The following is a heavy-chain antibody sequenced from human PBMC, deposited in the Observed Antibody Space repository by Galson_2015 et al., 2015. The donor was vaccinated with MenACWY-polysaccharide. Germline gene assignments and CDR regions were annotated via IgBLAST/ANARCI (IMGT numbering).Heavy chain of an antibody. CDR3: ARGHYGMDV. CDR1: GFTFSNYW. Sequence: SLRLSCAASGFTFSNYWMTWVRQAPGKGLEWVANIKKDGSEKYYVDSVKGRFTISRDNALYLQMNSLRAEDTAVYFCARGHYGMDVWGQGTTVAGSS. J-gene: IGHJ6*02. V-gene: IGHV3-7*01. CDR2: IKKDGSEK.